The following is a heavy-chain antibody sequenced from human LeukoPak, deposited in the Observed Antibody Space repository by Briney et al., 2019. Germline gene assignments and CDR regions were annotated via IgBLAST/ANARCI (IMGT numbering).Heavy chain of an antibody. D-gene: IGHD6-6*01. CDR2: INHSGST. J-gene: IGHJ6*03. CDR1: GGSFSGYY. Sequence: PSETLSLTCAVYGGSFSGYYWSWIRQPPGKGLEWIGEINHSGSTNYNPSLKSRVTISVDTSKNQFSLKLSSVTAADTAVYYCAGGPTVTYSSSSPPRYYYYYMDVWGKGTTVTVSS. V-gene: IGHV4-34*01. CDR3: AGGPTVTYSSSSPPRYYYYYMDV.